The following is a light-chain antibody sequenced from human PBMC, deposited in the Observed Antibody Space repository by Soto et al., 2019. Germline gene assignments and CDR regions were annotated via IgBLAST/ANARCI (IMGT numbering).Light chain of an antibody. V-gene: IGKV3-11*01. CDR2: DAS. Sequence: EIVLTQSPATLSLSPGERATLSCRASQSVSSYLAWYQQKPGQAPRLLIYDASNRATGIPARFSGSGSGTDFPLTIRSLEPEDFAVYYCQQRSTWTYTFGQGTKLEIK. J-gene: IGKJ2*01. CDR3: QQRSTWTYT. CDR1: QSVSSY.